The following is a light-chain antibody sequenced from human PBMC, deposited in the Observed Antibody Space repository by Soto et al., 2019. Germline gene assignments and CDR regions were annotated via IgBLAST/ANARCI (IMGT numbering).Light chain of an antibody. V-gene: IGLV1-40*01. CDR1: SSNIGAGYD. J-gene: IGLJ1*01. Sequence: SVLTQPPSVSGAPGQGVTISCTGSSSNIGAGYDVNWYQQLPETAPKLLIFGDSNRPSGVPDRFSGSKSGTSASLVITGLQADDEADYYCQSNDNGLSGSDVFGTGTKVTVL. CDR2: GDS. CDR3: QSNDNGLSGSDV.